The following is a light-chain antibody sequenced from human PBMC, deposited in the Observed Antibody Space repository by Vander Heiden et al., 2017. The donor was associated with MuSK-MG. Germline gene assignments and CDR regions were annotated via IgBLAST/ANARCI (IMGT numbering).Light chain of an antibody. CDR1: QSISSY. CDR2: AAS. Sequence: DIQMTHPPSSLSASVGDRVTITCRASQSISSYLNWYQQKPGKAPKLLIYAASSLQRGVRSRFSGSGSGTGFRLSISSLKPEDFATYYCQQRYSTPRGFTCGPGTKVDIK. J-gene: IGKJ3*01. V-gene: IGKV1-39*01. CDR3: QQRYSTPRGFT.